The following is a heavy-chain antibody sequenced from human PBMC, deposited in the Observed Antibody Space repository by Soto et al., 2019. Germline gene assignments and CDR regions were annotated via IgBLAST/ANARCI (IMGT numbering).Heavy chain of an antibody. J-gene: IGHJ6*02. CDR1: GSTFTRDH. CDR2: VNPNGGGT. Sequence: SVKASTKASGSTFTRDHVHLLRQAPGQGLERMGSVNPNGGGTNYAQKFQGRVTVTRDTPTSTAYMELSRLTSDDTAVYYCAISLTEGYCTITGGHTRPRYGMDVWGQGTRVTVSS. D-gene: IGHD2-2*02. V-gene: IGHV1-2*02. CDR3: AISLTEGYCTITGGHTRPRYGMDV.